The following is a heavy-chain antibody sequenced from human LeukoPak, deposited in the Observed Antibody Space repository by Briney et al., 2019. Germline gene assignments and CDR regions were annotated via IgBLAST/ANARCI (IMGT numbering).Heavy chain of an antibody. CDR3: AKDISPTWIVIDS. J-gene: IGHJ4*02. CDR2: ISSSSSYI. V-gene: IGHV3-21*04. CDR1: RFTFNSYS. D-gene: IGHD5-12*01. Sequence: GGSLRLSCAASRFTFNSYSMNWVRQAPGKGLEWVSSISSSSSYIYYADSVKGRFTISRDNAKNSLYLQMNRLRAEDTALYYCAKDISPTWIVIDSWGQGTLVTVSS.